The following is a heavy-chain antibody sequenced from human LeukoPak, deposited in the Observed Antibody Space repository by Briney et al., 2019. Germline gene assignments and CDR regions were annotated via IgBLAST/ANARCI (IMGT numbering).Heavy chain of an antibody. CDR3: TRGSSSWFYYFDY. CDR1: GGSISSSNW. Sequence: SETLSLTCAVSGGSISSSNWWSWVRQPPGKGLEWIGEIYHDGNTNYNPSLKSRVIISVDKSKNQFSLKLSSVTAADTAVYYCTRGSSSWFYYFDYWGQGTLVTVSS. D-gene: IGHD6-13*01. V-gene: IGHV4-4*02. J-gene: IGHJ4*02. CDR2: IYHDGNT.